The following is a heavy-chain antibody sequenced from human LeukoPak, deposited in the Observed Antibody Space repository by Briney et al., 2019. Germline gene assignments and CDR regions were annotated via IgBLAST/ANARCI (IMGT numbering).Heavy chain of an antibody. CDR1: GLTFRNYG. D-gene: IGHD2-2*01. Sequence: GGSLRLSCVASGLTFRNYGFHWVRQAPGKGLEWVAIIYSGGGTTKYYAESVKDRFTITRDDSRDTLYLQMNSLRAEDTAVYYCVVILVPGGVWHFDLWGRRTLVTVSS. V-gene: IGHV3-33*03. CDR2: IYSGGGTTK. CDR3: VVILVPGGVWHFDL. J-gene: IGHJ2*01.